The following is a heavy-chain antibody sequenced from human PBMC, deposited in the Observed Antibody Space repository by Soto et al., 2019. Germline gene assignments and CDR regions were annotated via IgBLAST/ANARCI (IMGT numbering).Heavy chain of an antibody. V-gene: IGHV4-31*03. CDR3: ARDSYYYGSTPDAFDI. CDR1: GGSISSGGYY. Sequence: SETLSLTCTVSGGSISSGGYYWSWIRQHPGKGLEWIGYIYYSGSTYYNPSLKSRVTISVDTSKNQFSLKLSSVTAADTAVYYCARDSYYYGSTPDAFDIWGQGTMVTVSS. J-gene: IGHJ3*02. CDR2: IYYSGST. D-gene: IGHD3-22*01.